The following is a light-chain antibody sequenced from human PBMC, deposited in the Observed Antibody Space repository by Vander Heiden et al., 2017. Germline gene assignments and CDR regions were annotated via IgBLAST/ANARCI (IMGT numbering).Light chain of an antibody. CDR2: EVR. CDR1: ISAVGSYHL. V-gene: IGLV2-23*02. Sequence: QSALTQPASVSGSPGQSVTISCTGTISAVGSYHLGFWYQQHPGKAHKLMIYEVRRRPSGVSNRFSGYKSGNTASLTISGLQAEDEADYYCCSYAGSSTWVFGGGTKLTVL. CDR3: CSYAGSSTWV. J-gene: IGLJ3*02.